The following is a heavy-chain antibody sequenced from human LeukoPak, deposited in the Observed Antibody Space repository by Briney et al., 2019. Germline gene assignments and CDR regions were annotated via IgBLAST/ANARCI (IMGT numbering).Heavy chain of an antibody. CDR3: ARSQYYYGSGSYYSYDY. V-gene: IGHV1-46*01. CDR2: INPSGGST. J-gene: IGHJ4*02. Sequence: ASAKVSCKASGYTFTSYYMHWVRQAPGQGLEWMGIINPSGGSTSYAQRFQGRVTMTRDTSTSTVYMELSSLRSEDTAVYYCARSQYYYGSGSYYSYDYWGQGTLVTVSS. CDR1: GYTFTSYY. D-gene: IGHD3-10*01.